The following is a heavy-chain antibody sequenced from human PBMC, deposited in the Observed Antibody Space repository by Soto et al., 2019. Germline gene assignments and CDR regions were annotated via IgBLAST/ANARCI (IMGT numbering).Heavy chain of an antibody. D-gene: IGHD2-15*01. CDR1: GFTLSSYA. CDR2: ISGSGYST. V-gene: IGHV3-23*01. Sequence: EVQLLESGGGLVQPGGSLRLSCAASGFTLSSYARSWVRQAPGKGLEWVSGISGSGYSTYYADSVKGRFTISRDNSKNTLYLQMNSLRGEDTALYYCAKLSSLVVAAIDCWGQGTLVTVSS. CDR3: AKLSSLVVAAIDC. J-gene: IGHJ4*02.